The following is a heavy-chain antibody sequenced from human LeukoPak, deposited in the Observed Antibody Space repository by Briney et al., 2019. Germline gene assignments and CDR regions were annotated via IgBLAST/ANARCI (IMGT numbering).Heavy chain of an antibody. CDR2: IYYSGST. J-gene: IGHJ4*02. Sequence: SETLSLTCTVSGGSISSGGYYWSWIRQHPGKGLEWIGYIYYSGSTNYNPSLKSRVTISVDTSKNQFSLKLSSVTAADTAVYYCARGVWLLNLYYFDYWGQGTLVTVSS. CDR1: GGSISSGGYY. V-gene: IGHV4-61*08. D-gene: IGHD3-3*01. CDR3: ARGVWLLNLYYFDY.